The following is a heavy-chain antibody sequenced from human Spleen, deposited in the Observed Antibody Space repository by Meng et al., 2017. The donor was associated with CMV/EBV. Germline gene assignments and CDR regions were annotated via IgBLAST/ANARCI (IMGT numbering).Heavy chain of an antibody. CDR1: GFTFQTYA. CDR2: ISRDSGTT. D-gene: IGHD6-13*01. J-gene: IGHJ4*02. CDR3: AKDGWAAAPDY. V-gene: IGHV3-9*01. Sequence: SLKISCAASGFTFQTYAMHWVRQAPGKGLEWVSGISRDSGTTGYADSVKGRFTISRDNAKNSLYLQMNSLRPEDTAFYYCAKDGWAAAPDYWGQGTLVTVSS.